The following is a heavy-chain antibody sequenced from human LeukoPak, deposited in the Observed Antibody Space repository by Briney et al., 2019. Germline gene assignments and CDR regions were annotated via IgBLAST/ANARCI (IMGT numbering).Heavy chain of an antibody. CDR3: ARGRKCSTTSYQNVPRTGRLFDY. D-gene: IGHD2-2*01. J-gene: IGHJ4*02. Sequence: GIVKVSCKASGYTLTSYDINWVRQATGQGLEWMGWMNPNSGNTGYAQKFQGRVTITRNTSISTAYMELSSLRSEDTAVYYCARGRKCSTTSYQNVPRTGRLFDYWGQGTLVTVSS. V-gene: IGHV1-8*03. CDR2: MNPNSGNT. CDR1: GYTLTSYD.